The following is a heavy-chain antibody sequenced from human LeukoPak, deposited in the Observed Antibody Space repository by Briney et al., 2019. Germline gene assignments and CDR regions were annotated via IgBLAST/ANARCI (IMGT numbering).Heavy chain of an antibody. Sequence: ASVKVSCKASGYTFTSYYMHWVRQAPGQGLEWMGWINPNSGGTNYAQKFQGWVTMTRDTSISTAYMELSRLRSDDTAVYYCARARITMVRGAPRYYGMDVWGQGTTVTVSS. CDR1: GYTFTSYY. D-gene: IGHD3-10*01. J-gene: IGHJ6*02. CDR2: INPNSGGT. CDR3: ARARITMVRGAPRYYGMDV. V-gene: IGHV1-2*04.